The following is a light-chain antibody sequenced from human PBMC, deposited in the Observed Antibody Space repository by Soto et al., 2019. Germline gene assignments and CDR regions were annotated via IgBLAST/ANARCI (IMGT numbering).Light chain of an antibody. V-gene: IGLV1-40*01. CDR2: GNS. Sequence: QSVLTQPPSASGTPGQRVTISCSGGSSNIGSNAVTWYQQLPGTAPKLLIYGNSNRPSGVPDRFSGSKSGTSASLAITGLQAEDEADYYCQSYDNSLSVYVFGTGTKVTVL. CDR3: QSYDNSLSVYV. J-gene: IGLJ1*01. CDR1: SSNIGSNA.